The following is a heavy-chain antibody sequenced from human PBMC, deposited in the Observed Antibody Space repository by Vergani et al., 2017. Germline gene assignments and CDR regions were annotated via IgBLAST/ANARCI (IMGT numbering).Heavy chain of an antibody. CDR3: AREEAYYNDSGSY. V-gene: IGHV4-30-4*08. Sequence: QVQLQESGPGLVTPSQTLSLICTVSGGSISSGDYYWTWIRQPPGKGLEWIGYISYSGTTYYNPSLKSRVTMSVDTSKNQLSLKLSSVTAADTAVYYCAREEAYYNDSGSYWGQGTLVTVSS. CDR1: GGSISSGDYY. CDR2: ISYSGTT. J-gene: IGHJ4*02. D-gene: IGHD3-22*01.